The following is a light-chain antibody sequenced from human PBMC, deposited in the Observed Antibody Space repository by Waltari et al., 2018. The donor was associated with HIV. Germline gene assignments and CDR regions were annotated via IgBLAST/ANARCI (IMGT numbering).Light chain of an antibody. CDR2: EDT. V-gene: IGLV6-57*04. J-gene: IGLJ2*01. Sequence: FMLTQPHSMSESPVRTVTISCTRSSGNIASNSVQCYQQRPGSAPITVIYEDTQRPSGVPERFSGSLDSSSNSASLTISGLRSEDEADYYCQSYDTSNHLIFGGGTKLTVL. CDR1: SGNIASNS. CDR3: QSYDTSNHLI.